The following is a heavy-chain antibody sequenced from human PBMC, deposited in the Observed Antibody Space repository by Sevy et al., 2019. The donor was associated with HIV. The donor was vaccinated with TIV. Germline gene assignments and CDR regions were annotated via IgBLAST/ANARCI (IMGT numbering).Heavy chain of an antibody. V-gene: IGHV3-15*01. CDR3: TTDQESIAVAGSGNYYGMDV. CDR1: GFTFSNAW. CDR2: IKSKTDGGTT. D-gene: IGHD6-19*01. J-gene: IGHJ6*02. Sequence: GESLKISCAASGFTFSNAWMSWVRQAPGKGLEWVGRIKSKTDGGTTDYAAPVKGRFTISRDDSKNTLYLQMNSLKTEDTAVYYCTTDQESIAVAGSGNYYGMDVWGQGTTVTVSS.